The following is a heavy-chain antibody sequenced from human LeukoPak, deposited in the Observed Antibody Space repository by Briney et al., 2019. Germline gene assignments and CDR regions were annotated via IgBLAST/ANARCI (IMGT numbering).Heavy chain of an antibody. Sequence: SETLSLTCAVSGGSISSGGYSWSWIRQPPGTGLVWIGYIYHSGSTYYNPSLKSRVTISVDRSKNQFSLKLSSVTAADTAVYYCARGALSIAARPDYGMDVWGQGTTVTVSS. J-gene: IGHJ6*02. V-gene: IGHV4-30-2*01. D-gene: IGHD6-6*01. CDR2: IYHSGST. CDR3: ARGALSIAARPDYGMDV. CDR1: GGSISSGGYS.